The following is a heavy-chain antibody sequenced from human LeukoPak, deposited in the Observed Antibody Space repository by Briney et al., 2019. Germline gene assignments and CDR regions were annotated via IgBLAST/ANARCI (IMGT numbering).Heavy chain of an antibody. J-gene: IGHJ6*02. V-gene: IGHV3-21*01. Sequence: GGSLRLSCAASGFTSSSYSMNWVRQAPGKGLEWVSYISSSSSYIYYADSVKGRFTISRDNAKKSLYLQMNSLRAEDTAVYYCVGYSSSWYVVDYYSGMDVWGQGTTVTVSS. D-gene: IGHD6-13*01. CDR3: VGYSSSWYVVDYYSGMDV. CDR1: GFTSSSYS. CDR2: ISSSSSYI.